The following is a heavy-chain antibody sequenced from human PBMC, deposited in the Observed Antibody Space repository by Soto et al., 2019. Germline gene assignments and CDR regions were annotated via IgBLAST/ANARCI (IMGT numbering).Heavy chain of an antibody. D-gene: IGHD2-2*01. V-gene: IGHV3-23*01. CDR2: ISGSGGST. CDR3: AKVGGTKRYCSSTSCPPLHY. CDR1: GFTFSSYA. J-gene: IGHJ4*02. Sequence: EVQLLESGGGLVQPGGSLRLSCAASGFTFSSYAMSWVRQAPGKGLEWVSAISGSGGSTYYADSVKGRFTISRDNSKNPLYLQMNSLRAEDTAVYYCAKVGGTKRYCSSTSCPPLHYWGQGTLVTVSS.